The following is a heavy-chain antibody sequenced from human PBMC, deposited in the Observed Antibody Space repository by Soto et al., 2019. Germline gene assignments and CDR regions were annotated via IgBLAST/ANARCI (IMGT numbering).Heavy chain of an antibody. CDR3: ARLPRIAAAGTGSNWFDP. CDR1: GYSFTSYW. V-gene: IGHV5-10-1*01. D-gene: IGHD6-13*01. CDR2: IDPSDSYT. Sequence: PGESLKISCKGSGYSFTSYWISWVRQMPGKGLEWMGRIDPSDSYTNYSPSFQGHVTISADKSISTAYLQWSSLKASDTAMYYCARLPRIAAAGTGSNWFDPWGQGTLVTVSS. J-gene: IGHJ5*02.